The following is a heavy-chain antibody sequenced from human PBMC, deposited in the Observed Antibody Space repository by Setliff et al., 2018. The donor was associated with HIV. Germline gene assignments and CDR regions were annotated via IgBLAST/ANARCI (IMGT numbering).Heavy chain of an antibody. D-gene: IGHD2-2*01. CDR1: GGTFSSYA. V-gene: IGHV1-69*05. CDR3: ARDFGGYCSSMSCPGLFDP. CDR2: IIPISGTV. J-gene: IGHJ5*02. Sequence: SVKVSCKASGGTFSSYAISWVRQAPGQWLEWMGGIIPISGTVNYAQKFWGRVTITTHESTSTAYMELSSLRSEDTAVYYCARDFGGYCSSMSCPGLFDPWGQGTLVTVS.